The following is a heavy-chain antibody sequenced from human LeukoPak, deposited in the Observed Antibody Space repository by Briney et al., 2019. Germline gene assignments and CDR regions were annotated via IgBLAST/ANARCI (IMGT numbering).Heavy chain of an antibody. Sequence: SETLSLTCAVYGGSFSGYYWSWIRQPPGEGLEWIGEINHSGSTNYNPSLKSRVTISVDTSKHQFSLKLSSVTAADTAVYYCARGPSGYHNTGGQGTLVTVSS. D-gene: IGHD5-12*01. V-gene: IGHV4-34*01. CDR2: INHSGST. CDR1: GGSFSGYY. CDR3: ARGPSGYHNT. J-gene: IGHJ4*02.